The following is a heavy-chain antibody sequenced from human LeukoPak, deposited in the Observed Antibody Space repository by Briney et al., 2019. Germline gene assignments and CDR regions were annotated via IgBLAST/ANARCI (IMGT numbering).Heavy chain of an antibody. J-gene: IGHJ3*02. D-gene: IGHD3-9*01. CDR2: IYNSGGT. Sequence: IPSETLSLTCTVSGDSISSSNYYWGWIRQPPGKGLEWIGSIYNSGGTYYNPSLKSRVTISVDTSKNQFSLKLSSVTAADTAVYYCARRSHYDILTGPSLDAFDIWGQGTMVTVSS. CDR3: ARRSHYDILTGPSLDAFDI. CDR1: GDSISSSNYY. V-gene: IGHV4-39*01.